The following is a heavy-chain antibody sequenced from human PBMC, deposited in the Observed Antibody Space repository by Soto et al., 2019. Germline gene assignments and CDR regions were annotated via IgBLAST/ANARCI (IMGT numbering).Heavy chain of an antibody. CDR1: GLTFNIYA. CDR3: AKVWGTITLARYFDY. Sequence: PGGSMGISCAASGLTFNIYAMSWARQATGKRLEWVSSISVSGSSTYYADSVKGRFTISRDNSKNTLFLQMSGLRAEDTAVYYCAKVWGTITLARYFDYWGQGTLVTVSS. D-gene: IGHD1-20*01. CDR2: ISVSGSST. V-gene: IGHV3-23*01. J-gene: IGHJ4*02.